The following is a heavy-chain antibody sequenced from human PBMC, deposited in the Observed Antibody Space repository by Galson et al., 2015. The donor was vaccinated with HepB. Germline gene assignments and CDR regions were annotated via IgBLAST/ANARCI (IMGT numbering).Heavy chain of an antibody. CDR1: GFTFSDHH. V-gene: IGHV3-11*06. D-gene: IGHD4-11*01. Sequence: SLRLSCAASGFTFSDHHMTWIRQAPGKGLEWVSYITDDSSLRNYADFVRGRFTISRDNAKNSLYLQMNSLRAEDTAVYYCARDLSATKRAFDIWGQGTVVTVSS. CDR2: ITDDSSLR. CDR3: ARDLSATKRAFDI. J-gene: IGHJ3*02.